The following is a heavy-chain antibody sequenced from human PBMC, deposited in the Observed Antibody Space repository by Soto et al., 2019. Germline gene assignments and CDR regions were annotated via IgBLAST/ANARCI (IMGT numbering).Heavy chain of an antibody. CDR1: GASITGTSY. CDR3: ARGMTPPGAPAWYYFDS. V-gene: IGHV4-4*07. Sequence: SETLSLTCTVSGASITGTSYWSWVRQPAGKGLEWIGRFSLSGTTNYNPSLRSRVTMSADVSRNQFSLRLTSVTAADTALYYCARGMTPPGAPAWYYFDSWGQGTLVTVSS. J-gene: IGHJ4*02. D-gene: IGHD2-8*02. CDR2: FSLSGTT.